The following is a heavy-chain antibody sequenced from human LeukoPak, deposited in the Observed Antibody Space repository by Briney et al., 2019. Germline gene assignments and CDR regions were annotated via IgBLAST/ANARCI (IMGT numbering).Heavy chain of an antibody. J-gene: IGHJ4*02. Sequence: AGGSLRLSCAASGFSVSSNYMNWVRQAPGKGPEWVSAIYTGGSTYYADSVKGRFTISRDNFKNTLYLQMNSLRAEDTAVYYCARDKLGSGYSSDFDYWGQGTLVTVSS. D-gene: IGHD6-19*01. V-gene: IGHV3-66*02. CDR3: ARDKLGSGYSSDFDY. CDR1: GFSVSSNY. CDR2: IYTGGST.